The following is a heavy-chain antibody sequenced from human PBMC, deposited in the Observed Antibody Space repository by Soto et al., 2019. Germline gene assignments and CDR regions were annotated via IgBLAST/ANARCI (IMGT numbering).Heavy chain of an antibody. CDR3: ARYQWNPGAFDP. D-gene: IGHD1-20*01. V-gene: IGHV4-34*01. J-gene: IGHJ5*02. Sequence: QVQLQQWGAGLLKPSETLSLTCAVYGGSLSDYYWNWLRQPPGKGLEWIGEGNHRGSSSYNPSLKRRVDISVDTAMTQFSLKLRSVTAADTAVYYCARYQWNPGAFDPWGPGTQVIVSS. CDR2: GNHRGSS. CDR1: GGSLSDYY.